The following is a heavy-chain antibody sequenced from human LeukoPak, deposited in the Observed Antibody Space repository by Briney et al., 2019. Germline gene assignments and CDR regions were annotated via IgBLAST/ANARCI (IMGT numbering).Heavy chain of an antibody. V-gene: IGHV1-2*02. CDR1: GYTFTGYY. CDR2: INPNSGGT. Sequence: ASVKVFCKASGYTFTGYYMHWVRQAPGQGLEWMGWINPNSGGTNYAQKFQGRVTMTRDTSISTAYMELGRLRSDDTAVYYCAAEYSGYVNWFDPWGQGTLVTVSS. J-gene: IGHJ5*02. D-gene: IGHD5-12*01. CDR3: AAEYSGYVNWFDP.